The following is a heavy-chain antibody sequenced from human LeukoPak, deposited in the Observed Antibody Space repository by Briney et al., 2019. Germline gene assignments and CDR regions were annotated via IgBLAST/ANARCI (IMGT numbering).Heavy chain of an antibody. J-gene: IGHJ3*02. V-gene: IGHV4-4*02. CDR2: VYHSGTT. Sequence: SGTLSLTCAVSGGSISSSYWWSWVRQPPGKGLEWIGEVYHSGTTNYYPSLKSRVTIPIEKSKNQFSLKLSSVTAADTAVYYCAGAYCGGDCYSGRAFDIWGQGTMVTVSS. CDR3: AGAYCGGDCYSGRAFDI. D-gene: IGHD2-21*02. CDR1: GGSISSSYW.